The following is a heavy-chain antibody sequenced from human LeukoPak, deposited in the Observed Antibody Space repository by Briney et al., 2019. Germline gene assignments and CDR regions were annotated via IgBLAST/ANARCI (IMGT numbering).Heavy chain of an antibody. CDR2: ITSSGSTI. CDR3: AREPRGYAFDI. J-gene: IGHJ3*02. Sequence: PGRSLRLSCAPSGFTFSSYSMNWVRQAPGKGLEWVSYITSSGSTIYYADSVKGRFTISRDNAKNSLFLQMNSLRAEDTAVYYCAREPRGYAFDIWGQGTLVTVSS. V-gene: IGHV3-48*01. CDR1: GFTFSSYS.